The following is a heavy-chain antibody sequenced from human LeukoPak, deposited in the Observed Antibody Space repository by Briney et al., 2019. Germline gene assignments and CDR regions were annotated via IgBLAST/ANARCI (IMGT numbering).Heavy chain of an antibody. CDR2: IIPIFGTA. CDR3: ARGPTYYYDSSGGKPGRTGYYFDY. Sequence: SVKVSCKASGGTFSSYAISWVRQAPGQGLEWMGGIIPIFGTANYAQKFQGRVTITTDESTSTAYMELSSLRSEDTAVYYCARGPTYYYDSSGGKPGRTGYYFDYWGQGTLVTVPS. CDR1: GGTFSSYA. D-gene: IGHD3-22*01. V-gene: IGHV1-69*05. J-gene: IGHJ4*02.